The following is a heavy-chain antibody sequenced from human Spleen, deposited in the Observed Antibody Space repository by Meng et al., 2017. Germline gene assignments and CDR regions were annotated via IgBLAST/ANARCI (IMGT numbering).Heavy chain of an antibody. CDR2: IGGRRKSYAA. CDR3: AVRLKPYSSAWWGRHPGGMDV. V-gene: IGHV3-73*01. D-gene: IGHD6-19*01. CDR1: GVSFSDSD. J-gene: IGHJ6*02. Sequence: GESLKISCAVSGVSFSDSDVHWVRQASGKGLEWVGRIGGRRKSYAAAYAAPVRGRFTISRDNAKNSLNLQMNSLRAEDTAVYYCAVRLKPYSSAWWGRHPGGMDVWGRGTTVTVSS.